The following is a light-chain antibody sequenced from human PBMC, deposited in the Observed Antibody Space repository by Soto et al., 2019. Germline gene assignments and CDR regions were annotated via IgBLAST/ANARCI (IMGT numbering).Light chain of an antibody. J-gene: IGLJ1*01. CDR3: CSSAPESTYV. Sequence: QSALAQPASVSGSPGQSITISFTGTSDDVGAYNSVSWYQQLPHKAPQVILYKGTQRPSGVSSRFSGSTSGNAASLTISGLQADDEADYFCCSSAPESTYVFGTGTKVTV. CDR2: KGT. V-gene: IGLV2-23*01. CDR1: SDDVGAYNS.